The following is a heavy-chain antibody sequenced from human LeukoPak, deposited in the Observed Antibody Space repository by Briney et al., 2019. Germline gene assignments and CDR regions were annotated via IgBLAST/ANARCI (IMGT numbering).Heavy chain of an antibody. V-gene: IGHV3-30*02. J-gene: IGHJ4*02. CDR2: ILYDGCNK. CDR3: AKDSAQHLFDY. Sequence: GGSLRLSCAASGFTFSSNGMHCLRQAPGKGLEWVAFILYDGCNKYYADSVKGRFTISRDNSKNTLYLQMNSLRAEDTAVYYCAKDSAQHLFDYWGQGTLVTVSS. CDR1: GFTFSSNG.